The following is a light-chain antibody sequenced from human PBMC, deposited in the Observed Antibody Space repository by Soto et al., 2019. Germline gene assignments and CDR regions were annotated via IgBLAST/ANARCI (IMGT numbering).Light chain of an antibody. V-gene: IGLV1-40*01. CDR3: QSYESSLSGYV. CDR1: SSNIGAGYE. Sequence: QSALTQPPSVSEAPGQRVTISCIGSSSNIGAGYEAHWYQQVPGTAPKLLIYENNNRPSGVPDRFSGSKSGTSASLAITGLQAEDEAEYYCQSYESSLSGYVFGTGTKLTVL. CDR2: ENN. J-gene: IGLJ1*01.